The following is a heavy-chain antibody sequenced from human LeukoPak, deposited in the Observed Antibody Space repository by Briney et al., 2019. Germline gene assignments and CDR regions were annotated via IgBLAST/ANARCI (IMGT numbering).Heavy chain of an antibody. CDR3: ASCKQWLVPGNWFDP. J-gene: IGHJ5*02. D-gene: IGHD6-19*01. Sequence: PGGSLRLSCAASGFTFSSYAMSWVRQAPGKGLEWVSAISGSGGSTYYADSVKGRFTISRDNSKNTLYLQMNSLRAEDTAVYYCASCKQWLVPGNWFDPWGQGTLVTVSS. CDR2: ISGSGGST. CDR1: GFTFSSYA. V-gene: IGHV3-23*01.